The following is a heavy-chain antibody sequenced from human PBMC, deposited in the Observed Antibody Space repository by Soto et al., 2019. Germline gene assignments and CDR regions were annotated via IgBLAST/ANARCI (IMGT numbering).Heavy chain of an antibody. V-gene: IGHV3-66*01. CDR3: AGTKVSYMGYYYYYGMDV. J-gene: IGHJ6*02. CDR1: GFTVSSNY. D-gene: IGHD4-17*01. Sequence: GGSMRLSCAASGFTVSSNYMSWVRQATGKGLEWVSVIYSGGSTYYADSVKGRFTISRDNSKNTLYLQMNSLRAEDTAVYYCAGTKVSYMGYYYYYGMDVWGQGTTVTVSS. CDR2: IYSGGST.